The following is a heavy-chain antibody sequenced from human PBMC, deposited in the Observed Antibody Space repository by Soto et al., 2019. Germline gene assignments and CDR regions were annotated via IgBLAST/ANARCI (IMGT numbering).Heavy chain of an antibody. D-gene: IGHD3-22*01. J-gene: IGHJ4*02. CDR1: GFTFSSYI. V-gene: IGHV3-74*01. CDR2: ITTDGSTT. CDR3: AKAPDSSGYYSFFDY. Sequence: GGSLRLSCAASGFTFSSYIMHWVRQTPGKGLVWVSRITTDGSTTTYADSVRGRFTISRDNAKNTLYLQMNSLRAEDTAVYYCAKAPDSSGYYSFFDYWGQGTLVTVSS.